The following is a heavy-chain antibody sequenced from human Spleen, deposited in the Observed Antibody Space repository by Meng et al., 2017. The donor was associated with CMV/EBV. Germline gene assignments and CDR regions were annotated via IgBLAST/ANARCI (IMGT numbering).Heavy chain of an antibody. Sequence: GGSLRLSCAASGFTFSDYYMSWIRQAPGKGLEWVAFLQYDGSDKYYGDSVKGRFTISRDNSKSTLYLQMSSLRPEDTAIYFCTKARVSGTTYYYRAMDVWGQGTTVTVSS. CDR2: LQYDGSDK. D-gene: IGHD1-7*01. CDR3: TKARVSGTTYYYRAMDV. CDR1: GFTFSDYY. V-gene: IGHV3-30*02. J-gene: IGHJ6*02.